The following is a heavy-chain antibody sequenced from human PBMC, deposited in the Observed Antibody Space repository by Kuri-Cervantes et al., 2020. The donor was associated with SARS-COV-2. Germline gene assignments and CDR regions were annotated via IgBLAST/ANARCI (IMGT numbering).Heavy chain of an antibody. CDR1: GYTLTSYG. D-gene: IGHD6-13*01. CDR2: ISAYNGNT. CDR3: AREGSSRRLGTFDY. J-gene: IGHJ4*02. V-gene: IGHV1-18*01. Sequence: ASVKVSCKASGYTLTSYGISWVRQAPGQGLEWMGWISAYNGNTNYAQKLQGRVIMTTDTSTSTAYMELSSLRSEDTAVYYCAREGSSRRLGTFDYWGQGTLVTVSS.